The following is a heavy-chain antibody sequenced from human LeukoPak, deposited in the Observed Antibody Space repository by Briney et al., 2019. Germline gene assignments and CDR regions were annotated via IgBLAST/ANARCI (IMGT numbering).Heavy chain of an antibody. Sequence: SSETLSLTCTVSGGSISSSSYYWGWIRQPPGKGLEWIGTIFHSGSTYYNPSLKSRVTISVDTSKNQFSLKLSSVTAADTAVYYCAREHCSGGSCYSIYYYYYMDVWGKGTTVTVSS. D-gene: IGHD2-15*01. CDR3: AREHCSGGSCYSIYYYYYMDV. CDR2: IFHSGST. CDR1: GGSISSSSYY. J-gene: IGHJ6*03. V-gene: IGHV4-39*07.